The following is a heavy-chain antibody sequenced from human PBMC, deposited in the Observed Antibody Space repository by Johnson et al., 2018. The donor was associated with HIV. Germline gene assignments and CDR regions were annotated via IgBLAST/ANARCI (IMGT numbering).Heavy chain of an antibody. CDR2: ISSSGTNI. CDR1: GFIFSDYY. V-gene: IGHV3-11*04. Sequence: QVQLVESGGGLVKPGGSLRLSCAASGFIFSDYYMSWIRQAPGKGLEWVSYISSSGTNIYYADSVKGRITIPRDNAKNSLYLQMNSLRAEDTAVYYCARDQWMAGDAFDIWGQGTVVTVSS. J-gene: IGHJ3*02. D-gene: IGHD5-24*01. CDR3: ARDQWMAGDAFDI.